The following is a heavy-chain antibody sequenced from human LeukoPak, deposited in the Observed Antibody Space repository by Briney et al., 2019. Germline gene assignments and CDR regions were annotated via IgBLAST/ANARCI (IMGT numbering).Heavy chain of an antibody. CDR2: IIPIFGTA. CDR3: ARDRGGSGWTFDY. J-gene: IGHJ4*02. CDR1: GGTFSSYA. V-gene: IGHV1-69*05. D-gene: IGHD6-19*01. Sequence: ASVKVSCKASGGTFSSYAISWVRQAPGQGLEWMGGIIPIFGTANYAQKFQGRVTITTDESTSTAYMELSSLRSEDTAVYYCARDRGGSGWTFDYWGQGTLVTVSS.